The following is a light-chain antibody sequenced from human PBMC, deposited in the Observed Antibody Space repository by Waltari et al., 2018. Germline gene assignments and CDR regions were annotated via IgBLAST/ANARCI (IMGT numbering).Light chain of an antibody. CDR3: SSYMTLDTLEL. V-gene: IGLV2-14*03. CDR1: SSDIGGYNY. J-gene: IGLJ2*01. Sequence: QSALTQPASVSGSPGQSITISCTGPSSDIGGYNYISWYQQHPGKAPRLLIFYVSITPSGVSYRFSGSKSVNTASLTISGLQAEDEATYYCSSYMTLDTLELFGGGTSLTVL. CDR2: YVS.